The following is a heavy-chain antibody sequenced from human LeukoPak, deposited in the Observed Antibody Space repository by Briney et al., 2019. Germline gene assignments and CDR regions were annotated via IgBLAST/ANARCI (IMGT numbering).Heavy chain of an antibody. CDR2: ISYRSNI. V-gene: IGHV3-21*01. J-gene: IGHJ4*02. Sequence: GGSLRLSCVASGITFSSYSMNWVRQAPGKGLEWVSSISYRSNIYYADSVKGRFTISRDNAQNSLYLQMNGLRAEDTAVYYCAGRYCSNGLCPFDYRGQGILVTVSS. CDR1: GITFSSYS. D-gene: IGHD2-8*01. CDR3: AGRYCSNGLCPFDY.